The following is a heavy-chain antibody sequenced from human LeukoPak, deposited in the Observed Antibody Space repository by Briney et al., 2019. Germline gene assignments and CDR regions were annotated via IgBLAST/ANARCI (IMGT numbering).Heavy chain of an antibody. V-gene: IGHV1-69*05. CDR2: IIPIFGTA. Sequence: GASVKVSCKASGGTFSSYAISWVRQAPGQGLEWMGGIIPIFGTANYAQKFQGRVTITTDESTSTAYMELRSLRSDDTAVYYCARGGFEGGTDYWGQGTLVTVSS. J-gene: IGHJ4*02. CDR3: ARGGFEGGTDY. D-gene: IGHD3-9*01. CDR1: GGTFSSYA.